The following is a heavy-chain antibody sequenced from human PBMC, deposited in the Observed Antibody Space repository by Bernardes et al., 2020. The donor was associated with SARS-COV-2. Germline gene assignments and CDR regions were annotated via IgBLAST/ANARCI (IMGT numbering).Heavy chain of an antibody. CDR2: ILANEHTK. Sequence: AGSRRPASAVYGPTSSVFGTHWVRQVPGKGLEWEALILANEHTKFHADSVKGRLTISRDNPKNTLYVQMNSLRTEDTAVSYCARDINTGCNGDCPPVHWGQGTRVTVSS. V-gene: IGHV3-30*03. D-gene: IGHD2-21*02. J-gene: IGHJ4*01. CDR1: GPTSSVFG. CDR3: ARDINTGCNGDCPPVH.